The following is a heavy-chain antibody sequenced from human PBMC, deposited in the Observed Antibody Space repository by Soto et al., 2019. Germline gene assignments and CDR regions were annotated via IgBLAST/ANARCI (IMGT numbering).Heavy chain of an antibody. CDR2: INHSGST. J-gene: IGHJ6*03. V-gene: IGHV4-34*01. D-gene: IGHD6-13*01. Sequence: SETLSLTCAVYGGSFSGYYWSWIRQPPGKGLEWIGEINHSGSTNYNPSLKSRVTISVDTSKNQFSLKLSSVTAADTAVYYCARGRGGAAGTDYMDVWGKGTTVTVSS. CDR1: GGSFSGYY. CDR3: ARGRGGAAGTDYMDV.